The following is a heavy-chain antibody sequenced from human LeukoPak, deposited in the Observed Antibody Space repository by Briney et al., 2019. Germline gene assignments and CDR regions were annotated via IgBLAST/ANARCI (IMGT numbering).Heavy chain of an antibody. V-gene: IGHV1-18*01. CDR2: MNPNSGNT. CDR1: GYTFTSYD. CDR3: ARDYRGEGYFDWLFSP. D-gene: IGHD3-9*01. Sequence: GASVKVSCKASGYTFTSYDINWVRQATGQGLEWMGWMNPNSGNTNYAQKLQGRVTMTTDTSTSTAYMELRSLRSDDTAVYYCARDYRGEGYFDWLFSPWGQGTLVTVSS. J-gene: IGHJ5*02.